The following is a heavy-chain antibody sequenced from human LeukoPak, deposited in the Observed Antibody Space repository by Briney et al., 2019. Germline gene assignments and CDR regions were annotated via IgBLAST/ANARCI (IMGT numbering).Heavy chain of an antibody. Sequence: SETLSLTCTVSGGSISSYYWSWIRQPPGKGLEWSGYIYYSGSTKYNPSLKSRVTISVDTSKNQFSLKLSSVTAADTAVYYCARHTGYSGYGASYYFDYWGQGTLVTVSS. J-gene: IGHJ4*02. D-gene: IGHD5-12*01. CDR1: GGSISSYY. CDR3: ARHTGYSGYGASYYFDY. V-gene: IGHV4-59*08. CDR2: IYYSGST.